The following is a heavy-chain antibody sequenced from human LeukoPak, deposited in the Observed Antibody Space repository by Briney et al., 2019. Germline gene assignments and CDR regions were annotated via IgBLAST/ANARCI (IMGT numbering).Heavy chain of an antibody. Sequence: GGTLRLSCAASRFTPSSYALSWVRQAPGKGLAGVSDISGSGGSTHYADSVKGRFTISRDNSKNTLYLQMISLRAEDTAVYYCAKWAVSGRGFDYWGQGTLVTVSS. J-gene: IGHJ4*02. CDR2: ISGSGGST. V-gene: IGHV3-23*01. D-gene: IGHD6-19*01. CDR1: RFTPSSYA. CDR3: AKWAVSGRGFDY.